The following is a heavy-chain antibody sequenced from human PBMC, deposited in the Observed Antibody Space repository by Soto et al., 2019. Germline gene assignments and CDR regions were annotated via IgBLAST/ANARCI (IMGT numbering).Heavy chain of an antibody. J-gene: IGHJ6*02. D-gene: IGHD2-8*01. CDR2: INPKSGRT. CDR1: GYTLSSYD. Sequence: QEQLVQSGPEVKKPGASVKVSCKAVGYTLSSYDLHLVRLAPGQGLGWMGVINPKSGRTTYAQKFEVRIPVSVEASPDTGYMELSTVGYEETSIYFCTSGLGNVCYGYGMDLWCQSTTVTVSS. V-gene: IGHV1-46*01. CDR3: TSGLGNVCYGYGMDL.